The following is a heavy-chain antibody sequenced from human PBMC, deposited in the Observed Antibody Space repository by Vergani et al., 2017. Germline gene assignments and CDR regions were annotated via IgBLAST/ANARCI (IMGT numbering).Heavy chain of an antibody. CDR1: GGSFSDYY. V-gene: IGHV4-34*01. J-gene: IGHJ4*02. CDR2: VNHGGST. D-gene: IGHD3-16*02. Sequence: QVQLQEWGAGLLKTSETLSLTCGVSGGSFSDYYWSWIRQAPGMGLEWIGEVNHGGSTNYNPSLKSRVSISVDTSKNQFSLQLTSVTAADSALYFCASIARAPTRRNPPPDYWGQGTLVTVS. CDR3: ASIARAPTRRNPPPDY.